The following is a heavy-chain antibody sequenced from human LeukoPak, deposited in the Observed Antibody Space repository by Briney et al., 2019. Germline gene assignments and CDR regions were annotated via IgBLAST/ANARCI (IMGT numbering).Heavy chain of an antibody. CDR2: TYYRSKWYN. D-gene: IGHD3-10*01. V-gene: IGHV6-1*01. Sequence: ASQTLSLTCAISGDSVSSNSAAWNWIRQSPSRGLEWLGRTYYRSKWYNDYAVSVKSRITINPDTSKNQFSLQLNSVTPENTAVYYCARDVMVKASQFGELLLPRGGGYYYYGMDVWGQGTTVTVSS. CDR3: ARDVMVKASQFGELLLPRGGGYYYYGMDV. CDR1: GDSVSSNSAA. J-gene: IGHJ6*02.